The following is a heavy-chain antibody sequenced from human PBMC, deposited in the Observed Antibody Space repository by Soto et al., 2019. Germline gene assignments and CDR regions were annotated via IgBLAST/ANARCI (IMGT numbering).Heavy chain of an antibody. CDR1: GYTFYSHS. CDR3: ARCIQQDYYYGMDV. Sequence: ASVKVSCKVSGYTFYSHSISWVRQAPGQGLEWMGRISADNGNTKNAQKFRRRVTMTTDTSTSTVYMELRNMRSDDTAVYYCARCIQQDYYYGMDVWGQGTTVTVSS. D-gene: IGHD5-18*01. J-gene: IGHJ6*02. V-gene: IGHV1-18*01. CDR2: ISADNGNT.